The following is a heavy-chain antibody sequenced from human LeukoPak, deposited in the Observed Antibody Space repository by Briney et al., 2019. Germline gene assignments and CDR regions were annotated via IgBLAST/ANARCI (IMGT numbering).Heavy chain of an antibody. V-gene: IGHV4-61*02. CDR1: GDSISSGSYY. CDR3: ARDLLRGESGSWFEAFDI. J-gene: IGHJ3*02. Sequence: SETLSLTCTVSGDSISSGSYYWAWIRQPAGTGLEWIGRISTRGTTTYNPSLKSRLTLSVDTSNNQFSLSLNSVTAADTAIYYCARDLLRGESGSWFEAFDIWGQGTMVTVSS. D-gene: IGHD6-13*01. CDR2: ISTRGTT.